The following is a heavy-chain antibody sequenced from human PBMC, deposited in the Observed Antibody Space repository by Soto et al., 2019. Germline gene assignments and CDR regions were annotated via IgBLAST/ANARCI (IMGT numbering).Heavy chain of an antibody. CDR1: GFSLSTSGVG. Sequence: QITLKESGPTLVKPTQTLTLTCTFSGFSLSTSGVGVGWIRQPPGKALEWLALIYWDDDKRYSPSLKSRLTIXXEXPTXQVVLTMTNMDPVDTATYYCAHRGLWPAADDSLDYRGQGTLVTASS. J-gene: IGHJ4*02. CDR2: IYWDDDK. CDR3: AHRGLWPAADDSLDY. D-gene: IGHD6-13*01. V-gene: IGHV2-5*02.